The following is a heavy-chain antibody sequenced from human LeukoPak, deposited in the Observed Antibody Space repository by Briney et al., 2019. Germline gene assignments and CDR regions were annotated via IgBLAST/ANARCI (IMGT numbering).Heavy chain of an antibody. CDR2: INHSGST. CDR3: ARSTLAIFDY. CDR1: GGSFSGYY. V-gene: IGHV4-34*01. D-gene: IGHD3-16*01. J-gene: IGHJ4*02. Sequence: SETLSLTCAVYGGSFSGYYWSWIRQLPGKGLEWIGEINHSGSTNYNPSLKSRVTISVDTSKNQFSLKLSSVTAADTAVYYCARSTLAIFDYWGQGTLVTVSS.